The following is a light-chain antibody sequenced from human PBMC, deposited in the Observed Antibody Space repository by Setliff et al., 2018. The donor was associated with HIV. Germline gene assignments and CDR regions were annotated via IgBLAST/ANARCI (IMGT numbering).Light chain of an antibody. V-gene: IGLV2-14*03. CDR3: SSYTSSTPLSV. CDR2: AVS. Sequence: QSVLTQPASVSGSPGQSSTISCTGTSSDVGGYNYVSWYQQHPGKAPKLMISAVSNRPSGVSNRFSGSKSGYTASLTISGLQAEDEADYYCSSYTSSTPLSVFGTWTKVTVL. J-gene: IGLJ1*01. CDR1: SSDVGGYNY.